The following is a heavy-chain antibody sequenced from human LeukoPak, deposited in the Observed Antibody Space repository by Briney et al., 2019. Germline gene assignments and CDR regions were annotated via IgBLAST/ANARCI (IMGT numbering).Heavy chain of an antibody. Sequence: PGGSLTLSCAASGFSFSSYWMHWVRQAPGQGLVWVSRINTDGGSTTYADSVKGRFTISRDNAKNTLYLQMNSLRAEDTAVYYCARGGRGRVFDSWGQGNLVTVSS. J-gene: IGHJ4*02. D-gene: IGHD6-25*01. CDR2: INTDGGST. V-gene: IGHV3-74*01. CDR3: ARGGRGRVFDS. CDR1: GFSFSSYW.